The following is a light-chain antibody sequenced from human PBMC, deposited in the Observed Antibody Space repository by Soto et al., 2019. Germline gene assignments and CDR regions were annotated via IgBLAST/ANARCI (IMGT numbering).Light chain of an antibody. CDR1: SSDIGGNDY. Sequence: QSALTQPASVSGSPGQSITISCTGTSSDIGGNDYVSWYHQHPGNAPTVKIYEVTKRPSGVSTRFSGSKSGNTASLRISGLRAEDEGVYYCSSYRSGSTPVVFGGGTKLTVL. V-gene: IGLV2-14*01. CDR2: EVT. CDR3: SSYRSGSTPVV. J-gene: IGLJ2*01.